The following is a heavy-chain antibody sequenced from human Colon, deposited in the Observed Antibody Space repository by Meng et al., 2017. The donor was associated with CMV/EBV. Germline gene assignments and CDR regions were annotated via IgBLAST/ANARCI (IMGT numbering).Heavy chain of an antibody. J-gene: IGHJ4*02. CDR2: IIPIVGLA. V-gene: IGHV1-69*10. Sequence: TYTIGWVRRAPGQGLEWMGGIIPIVGLANYAQKFQGRVTISADKSTSTAYMELSSLRSEDTAVYYCARGNGYCSSASCYTFYYFDYWGQGTLVTVSS. CDR3: ARGNGYCSSASCYTFYYFDY. CDR1: TYT. D-gene: IGHD2-2*02.